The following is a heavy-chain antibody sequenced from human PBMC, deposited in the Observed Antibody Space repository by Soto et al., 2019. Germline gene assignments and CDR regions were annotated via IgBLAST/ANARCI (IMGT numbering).Heavy chain of an antibody. V-gene: IGHV1-2*04. Sequence: ASVKVSFKASGYTFTGYYMHWVRQAPGQGLEWMGWINPNSGGTNYAQKFQGWVTMTRDTSISTAYMELSRLRSDDTAVYYCARGEAARPYYYYYYGMDVWGQGSTVTVSS. CDR1: GYTFTGYY. D-gene: IGHD6-6*01. CDR2: INPNSGGT. J-gene: IGHJ6*02. CDR3: ARGEAARPYYYYYYGMDV.